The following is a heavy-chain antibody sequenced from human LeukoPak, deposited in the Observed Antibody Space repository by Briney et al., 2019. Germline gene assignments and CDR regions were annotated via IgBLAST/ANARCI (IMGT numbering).Heavy chain of an antibody. V-gene: IGHV4-30-2*01. CDR1: GGSISSGDYS. CDR3: ARGTTVTTRGGFDY. Sequence: SETLSLTCAVSGGSISSGDYSWNWIRQPPGKGLEWIGYIYHSGITYYKPSLKSRVTISIDRSKNQFSPRLSSVTAADTAVYSCARGTTVTTRGGFDYWGQGTLVTVSS. CDR2: IYHSGIT. J-gene: IGHJ4*02. D-gene: IGHD4-17*01.